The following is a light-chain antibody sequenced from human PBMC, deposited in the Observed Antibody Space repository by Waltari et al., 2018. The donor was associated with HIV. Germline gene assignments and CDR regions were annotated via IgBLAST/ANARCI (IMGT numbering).Light chain of an antibody. CDR3: AAWDDSLSGWV. V-gene: IGLV1-47*01. J-gene: IGLJ3*02. CDR2: RSD. Sequence: QSVLTQPPSASGTPGQRLTISCLGTRSNFGSDSAYWYQQLPGAAPKLLIYRSDQRPSGVPDRFSGSKSGTSASLAISGLRSEDEADYYCAAWDDSLSGWVFGGGTKLTVL. CDR1: RSNFGSDS.